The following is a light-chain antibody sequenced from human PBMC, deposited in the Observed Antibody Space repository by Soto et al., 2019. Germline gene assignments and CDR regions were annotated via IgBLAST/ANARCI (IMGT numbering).Light chain of an antibody. CDR1: SSDVGKYDR. CDR2: EVI. Sequence: QAVLTHPPSVSGSPGQSVTISCTGTSSDVGKYDRVSWYQQPPGTAPKLIIYEVINRPSGVPARFSGSKSGNTASLTISGLQAEDEADYYCSSYMSTSRYVFGVGTKVTVL. CDR3: SSYMSTSRYV. V-gene: IGLV2-18*02. J-gene: IGLJ1*01.